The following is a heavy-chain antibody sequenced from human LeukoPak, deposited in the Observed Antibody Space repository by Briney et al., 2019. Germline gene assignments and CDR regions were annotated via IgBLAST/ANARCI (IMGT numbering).Heavy chain of an antibody. D-gene: IGHD5-18*01. CDR1: GFTFTNAW. Sequence: PGGSLRLSCVDSGFTFTNAWMSWVRQAPEKGLDWVSVISGSAHKIRYADSVKGRFTISRDNSENIVYLQMNNLRAEDTAVYYCAGRVTGYSSGYVYWGQGTLVTVSS. J-gene: IGHJ4*02. CDR2: ISGSAHKI. V-gene: IGHV3-23*01. CDR3: AGRVTGYSSGYVY.